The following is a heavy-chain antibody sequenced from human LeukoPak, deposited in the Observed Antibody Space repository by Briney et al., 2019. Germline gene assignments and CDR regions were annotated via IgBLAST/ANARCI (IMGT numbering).Heavy chain of an antibody. V-gene: IGHV1-69*01. Sequence: SVKVSCKASGGTFSSYAISWVRQAPGQGLEWMGGIIPIFGTANYAQKFQGRVTITADESTSTAYMELSSLRAEDTAVYYCARTHYGSGSYSPFDYWGQGTLVTVSS. J-gene: IGHJ4*02. D-gene: IGHD3-10*01. CDR2: IIPIFGTA. CDR3: ARTHYGSGSYSPFDY. CDR1: GGTFSSYA.